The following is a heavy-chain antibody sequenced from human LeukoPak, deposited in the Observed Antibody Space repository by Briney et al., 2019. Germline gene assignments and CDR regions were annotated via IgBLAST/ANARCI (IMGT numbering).Heavy chain of an antibody. CDR1: GFTFSNYE. CDR2: ISSSGSNI. Sequence: GGSLRLSCAASGFTFSNYEMNWVRQAPGKGLEWVSYISSSGSNIDFADSVKGRFTISRDNANDSLYLQMNSLRAEDTAVYYCAVAVVGGHDYWGQGTLVTVSS. CDR3: AVAVVGGHDY. V-gene: IGHV3-48*03. J-gene: IGHJ4*02. D-gene: IGHD6-19*01.